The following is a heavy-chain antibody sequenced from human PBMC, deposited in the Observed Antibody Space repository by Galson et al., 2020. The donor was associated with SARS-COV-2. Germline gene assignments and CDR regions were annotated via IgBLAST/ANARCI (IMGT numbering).Heavy chain of an antibody. Sequence: ETSETLSLTCTVSGASIKTCYWHWIRQSPGKGLEWIGNVYHSGSTNYNPSLKSRVMISVDTSKNQVSLKMSSVTAADTAVYYCARHFGVVRDYYYFYGVDLWGQGTTVTVSS. CDR3: ARHFGVVRDYYYFYGVDL. CDR1: GASIKTCY. D-gene: IGHD3-3*01. J-gene: IGHJ6*02. CDR2: VYHSGST. V-gene: IGHV4-59*08.